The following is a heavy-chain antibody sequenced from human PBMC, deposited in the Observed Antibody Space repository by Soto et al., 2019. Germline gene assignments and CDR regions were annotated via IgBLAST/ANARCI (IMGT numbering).Heavy chain of an antibody. CDR2: IYYRGNA. J-gene: IGHJ4*02. CDR3: ARLEGLATISYYVDF. Sequence: QLQLQESGPGLVKPSETLSLTCSVSDDSINSDKYYWGWIRQPPGKGLEWIGSIYYRGNAYYNPTTPTRVTISLDKSKSQFSLKLNSVTAADSAVYFCARLEGLATISYYVDFWGPGALVTVSS. D-gene: IGHD3-9*01. V-gene: IGHV4-39*01. CDR1: DDSINSDKYY.